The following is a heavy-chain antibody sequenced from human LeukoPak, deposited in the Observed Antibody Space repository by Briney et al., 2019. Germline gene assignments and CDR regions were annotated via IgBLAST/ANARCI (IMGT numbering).Heavy chain of an antibody. D-gene: IGHD3-3*01. J-gene: IGHJ5*02. V-gene: IGHV4-34*01. CDR1: GGSFSGYY. CDR3: ARAKGRRLRFLEWLFYNWFDP. CDR2: INHSGST. Sequence: SETLSLTCAVYGGSFSGYYWSWIRQPPGKGLEWIGEINHSGSTNYNPSLKSRVTISVDTSKNQFSLKLSSVTAADTAVYYCARAKGRRLRFLEWLFYNWFDPWGQGTLVTVSS.